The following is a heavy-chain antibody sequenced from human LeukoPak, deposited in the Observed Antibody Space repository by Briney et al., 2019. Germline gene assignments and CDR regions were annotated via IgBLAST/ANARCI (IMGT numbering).Heavy chain of an antibody. CDR3: ARGRLESFSYYYDSSGYYSDAFDI. D-gene: IGHD3-22*01. CDR1: GYTFTSYD. V-gene: IGHV1-8*01. CDR2: MNPNSGNT. Sequence: ASMKASCKASGYTFTSYDINWVRQATGQGLEWMGWMNPNSGNTGYAQKFQGRVTMTRNTSISTAYMELSSLRSEDTAVYYCARGRLESFSYYYDSSGYYSDAFDIWGQGTMVTVSS. J-gene: IGHJ3*02.